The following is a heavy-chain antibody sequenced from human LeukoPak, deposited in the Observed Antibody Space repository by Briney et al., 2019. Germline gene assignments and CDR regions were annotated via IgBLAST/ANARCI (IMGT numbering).Heavy chain of an antibody. D-gene: IGHD6-13*01. J-gene: IGHJ4*02. CDR3: ARAGIQGIAVDY. CDR2: ISSSSSYT. CDR1: GFTFSDYY. Sequence: KAGGSLRLSCAASGFTFSDYYMSWIRQAPGKGLEWVSYISSSSSYTNYADSVKGRFTISRDNAKNSLYLQMNSLRAEDTAVYYCARAGIQGIAVDYWGQGTLVTVSS. V-gene: IGHV3-11*05.